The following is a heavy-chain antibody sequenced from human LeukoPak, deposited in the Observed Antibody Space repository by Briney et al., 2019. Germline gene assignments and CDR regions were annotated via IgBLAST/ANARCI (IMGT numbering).Heavy chain of an antibody. D-gene: IGHD3-3*01. CDR1: GFTFSSYS. Sequence: GGSLRLSCAASGFTFSSYSMNWVRQAPGKGLEWVSYISSSSSTIYYADSVKGRFTISRDNAKNSLYLQMNSLRAEDTAVYYCARDREGRKYYDFWSGPRDPDAFDIWGQGTMVTVSS. J-gene: IGHJ3*02. CDR2: ISSSSSTI. V-gene: IGHV3-48*01. CDR3: ARDREGRKYYDFWSGPRDPDAFDI.